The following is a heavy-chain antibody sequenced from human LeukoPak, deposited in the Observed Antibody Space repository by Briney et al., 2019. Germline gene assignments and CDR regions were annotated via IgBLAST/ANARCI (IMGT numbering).Heavy chain of an antibody. CDR3: ARGGRGYSYGSAFDY. J-gene: IGHJ4*02. V-gene: IGHV4-39*07. D-gene: IGHD5-18*01. CDR2: IYYSGST. Sequence: SETLSLTCTVSGGSISSSSYYWGWIRQPPGKGLEWIGSIYYSGSTYYNPSLKSRVTISVDTSKNQFSLKLSSVTAADTAVYYCARGGRGYSYGSAFDYWGQGTLVTVSS. CDR1: GGSISSSSYY.